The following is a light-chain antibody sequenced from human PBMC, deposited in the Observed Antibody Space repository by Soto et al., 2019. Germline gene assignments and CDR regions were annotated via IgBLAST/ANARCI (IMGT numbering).Light chain of an antibody. V-gene: IGKV1-5*01. CDR2: DAS. CDR3: QKYNDYSGM. J-gene: IGKJ1*01. Sequence: IQMTQSPSTLSASVGDRVTITCRASQSINNLLAWYQQKPGKAPRLLIYDASNLQRGVPSRFSGSGSGTEFTLTITSLQPEDFATYYCQKYNDYSGMCGQGTKVDIK. CDR1: QSINNL.